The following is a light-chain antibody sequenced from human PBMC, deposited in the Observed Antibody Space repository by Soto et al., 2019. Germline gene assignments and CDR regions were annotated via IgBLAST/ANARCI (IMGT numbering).Light chain of an antibody. CDR2: WAS. J-gene: IGKJ4*01. CDR3: QQYYSLPLT. Sequence: DIVMTQSPDSLAVSLGERATINCKSSQSVLFTSNNKNYLAWYQQKPGQPPKLLIYWASTRESGVPDRFSGSGSGTDFTLTISRLQADDVAVYFCQQYYSLPLTFGGGTKVQIK. CDR1: QSVLFTSNNKNY. V-gene: IGKV4-1*01.